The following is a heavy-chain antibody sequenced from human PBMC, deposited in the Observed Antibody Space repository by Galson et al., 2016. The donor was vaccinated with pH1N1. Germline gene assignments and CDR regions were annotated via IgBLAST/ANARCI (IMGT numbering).Heavy chain of an antibody. V-gene: IGHV4-34*01. CDR2: ISHSGRS. Sequence: SKTLSLTCALYGGSFSGHYWSWIRQSPGKGLEWIGEISHSGRSDYNPSLEGRVTVSIDTSMNQFSLNLMSVAAADTAVYYCARHSTSGFPGIEVAARRRPFDIWGQGTMVTVSS. J-gene: IGHJ3*02. CDR1: GGSFSGHY. CDR3: ARHSTSGFPGIEVAARRRPFDI. D-gene: IGHD6-19*01.